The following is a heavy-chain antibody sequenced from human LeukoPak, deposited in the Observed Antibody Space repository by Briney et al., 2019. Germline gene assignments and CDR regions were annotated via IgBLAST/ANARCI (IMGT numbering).Heavy chain of an antibody. CDR2: ISSSDNTF. V-gene: IGHV3-11*04. Sequence: GGSLRLSCAASGFTFSDYYMTWIRQAPGKGLEWVSYISSSDNTFYYADSVKGRFTISRDNAKNSLYLQMNSLRAEDTALYYCARQADTAMLIWSFTDYWGQGTLVTVSS. J-gene: IGHJ4*02. CDR3: ARQADTAMLIWSFTDY. D-gene: IGHD5-18*01. CDR1: GFTFSDYY.